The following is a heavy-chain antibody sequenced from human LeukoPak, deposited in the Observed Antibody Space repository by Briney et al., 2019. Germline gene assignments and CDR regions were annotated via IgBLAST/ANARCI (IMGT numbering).Heavy chain of an antibody. Sequence: PGGSLRLSCAASRFTFSSYSMNWVRQAPGKGLEWVSSISSSSSYIYYADSVKGRFTISRDNAKNSLYLQMNNPRAEDTAVYYCARGIVGAFDYWGQGTLVTVSS. J-gene: IGHJ4*02. D-gene: IGHD1-26*01. CDR2: ISSSSSYI. V-gene: IGHV3-21*01. CDR1: RFTFSSYS. CDR3: ARGIVGAFDY.